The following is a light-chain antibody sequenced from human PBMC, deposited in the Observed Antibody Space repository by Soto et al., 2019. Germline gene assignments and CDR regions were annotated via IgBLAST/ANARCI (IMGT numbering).Light chain of an antibody. Sequence: QSALTQPASVPWSPGQSITISCTGTSSDVGGYNYVSWYQQHPGKAPKFMIYDVSNRPSGVSNRFSGSKSGNTASLTISGLQAEDEADYYCSSYTTSNTRQIVFGTGTKVTVL. CDR2: DVS. V-gene: IGLV2-14*01. CDR1: SSDVGGYNY. J-gene: IGLJ1*01. CDR3: SSYTTSNTRQIV.